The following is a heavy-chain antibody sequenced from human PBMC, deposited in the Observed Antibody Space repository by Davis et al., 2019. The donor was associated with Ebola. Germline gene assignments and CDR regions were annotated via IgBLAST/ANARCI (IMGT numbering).Heavy chain of an antibody. CDR2: IYYSGST. V-gene: IGHV4-59*01. CDR1: GGSISSYY. D-gene: IGHD2/OR15-2a*01. J-gene: IGHJ4*02. Sequence: GSLRLSCTVSGGSISSYYWSWIRQPPGKGLEWIGYIYYSGSTNYNSSLKSRVTISVDTSKNQISLKLRSVTAADTALYYCARSLNIEYFDYWGQGNLVTVSS. CDR3: ARSLNIEYFDY.